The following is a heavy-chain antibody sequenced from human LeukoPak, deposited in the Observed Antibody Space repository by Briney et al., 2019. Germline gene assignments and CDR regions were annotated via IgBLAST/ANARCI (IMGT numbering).Heavy chain of an antibody. CDR3: ARGGGYSGYELFSDY. Sequence: PGGSLRLSCAASGFTFSSYGMHWVRQAPGKGLEWVAVIWYDGTNKYYADSVKGRFTISRDNSKNTLYPQMNSLRAEDTAVYYCARGGGYSGYELFSDYWGQGTLVTVSS. J-gene: IGHJ4*02. V-gene: IGHV3-33*08. CDR2: IWYDGTNK. CDR1: GFTFSSYG. D-gene: IGHD5-12*01.